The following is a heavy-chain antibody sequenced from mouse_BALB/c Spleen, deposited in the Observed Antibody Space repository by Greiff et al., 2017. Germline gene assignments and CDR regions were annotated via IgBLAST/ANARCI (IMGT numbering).Heavy chain of an antibody. CDR3: ARSYGSGPYWYFDV. V-gene: IGHV1-69*02. CDR1: GYTFTSYW. D-gene: IGHD1-1*01. J-gene: IGHJ1*01. Sequence: QVQLQQPGAELVKPGASVKLSCKASGYTFTSYWMHWVKQRPGQGLEWIGEIDPSDSYTNYNQKFKGKATLTVDKSSSTAYMQLSSLTSEDSAVYDCARSYGSGPYWYFDVWGAGTTVTVSS. CDR2: IDPSDSYT.